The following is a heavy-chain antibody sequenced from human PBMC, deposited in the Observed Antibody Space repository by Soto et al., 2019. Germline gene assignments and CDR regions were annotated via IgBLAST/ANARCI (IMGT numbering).Heavy chain of an antibody. CDR2: ISSSSYI. Sequence: PGGSLRLSCAASGFTFSSYSMNWVRQAPGKGLEWVSSISSSSYIYYADSVKGRFTISRDNAKNSLYLQMNSLRAEDTAVYYCARVIDILTGYYYYYGMDVWGQGTTVTVSS. V-gene: IGHV3-21*01. CDR1: GFTFSSYS. CDR3: ARVIDILTGYYYYYGMDV. J-gene: IGHJ6*02. D-gene: IGHD3-9*01.